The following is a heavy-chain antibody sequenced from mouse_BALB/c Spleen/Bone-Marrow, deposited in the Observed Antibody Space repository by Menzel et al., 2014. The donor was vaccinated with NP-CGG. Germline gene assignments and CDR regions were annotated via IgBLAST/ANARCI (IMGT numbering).Heavy chain of an antibody. CDR3: ARHPRGSTMIQYGMDY. D-gene: IGHD2-4*01. V-gene: IGHV5-12-1*01. Sequence: EVKLVESGGGLVKPGGSLKLSCAASGFAFSYYDMSWVRQTPEKRLEWVAYVSSGGGSTYYPDTVKGRFTISRDNAKNARYLEMSRLKSEDTAMYYCARHPRGSTMIQYGMDYWGQGTSVTVSS. CDR2: VSSGGGST. J-gene: IGHJ4*01. CDR1: GFAFSYYD.